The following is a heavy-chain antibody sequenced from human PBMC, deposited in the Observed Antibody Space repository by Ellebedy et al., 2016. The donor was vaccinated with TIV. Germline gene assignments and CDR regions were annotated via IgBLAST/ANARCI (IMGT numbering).Heavy chain of an antibody. CDR3: ARAPRGGTDY. J-gene: IGHJ4*02. CDR1: EFTFSDYH. D-gene: IGHD3-10*01. CDR2: INHAGSET. Sequence: GESLKISCAASEFTFSDYHMSWIRQAPGKGLESVANINHAGSETYYVDSVKGRFTISRDNAKNSLYLQMDSLRAEDTAVYFCARAPRGGTDYWGQGTLVTVSS. V-gene: IGHV3-7*03.